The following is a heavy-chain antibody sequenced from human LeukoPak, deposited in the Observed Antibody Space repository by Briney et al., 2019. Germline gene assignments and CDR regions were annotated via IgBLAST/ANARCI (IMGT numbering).Heavy chain of an antibody. CDR1: GYSFTSYW. CDR3: ARQRRGGGDCCYDAFDI. J-gene: IGHJ3*02. V-gene: IGHV5-51*01. Sequence: GESLKISCKGSGYSFTSYWIGWVRQMPGKGLEWMGIIYPGDSDTRYSPSFQGQVAISADKSISTAYLQWSSLKASDTAMYYCARQRRGGGDCCYDAFDIWGQGTMVTVSS. D-gene: IGHD2-21*01. CDR2: IYPGDSDT.